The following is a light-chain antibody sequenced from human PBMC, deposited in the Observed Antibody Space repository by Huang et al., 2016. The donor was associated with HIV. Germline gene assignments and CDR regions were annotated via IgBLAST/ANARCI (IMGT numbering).Light chain of an antibody. CDR1: QSISSY. J-gene: IGKJ2*01. Sequence: DIQMTQSPSSLAASVGDRVTITCRASQSISSYLGWYQQKPGEAPRLLIYAASTLHSGVSSRISGSGSSTEFTLTISSLQPEDFATYYCQQSYSTPYTFGQGTKLEIK. CDR3: QQSYSTPYT. CDR2: AAS. V-gene: IGKV1-39*01.